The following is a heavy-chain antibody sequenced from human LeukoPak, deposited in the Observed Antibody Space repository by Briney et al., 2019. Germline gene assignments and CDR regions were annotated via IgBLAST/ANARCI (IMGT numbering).Heavy chain of an antibody. Sequence: GGSLRLSCAVSGFTFSDYWMNWVRQAPGKGLEWVASIRQDGGEKSYVDSVKGRFTISRDNAKNSLYLQMNSLRAEDTAVYYCANGDGFDYWGQGTLVTVSS. J-gene: IGHJ4*02. V-gene: IGHV3-7*01. CDR2: IRQDGGEK. CDR1: GFTFSDYW. CDR3: ANGDGFDY. D-gene: IGHD5-24*01.